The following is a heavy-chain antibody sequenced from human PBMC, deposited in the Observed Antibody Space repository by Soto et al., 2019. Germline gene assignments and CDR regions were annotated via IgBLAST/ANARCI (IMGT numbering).Heavy chain of an antibody. CDR1: GGSISSSSYH. J-gene: IGHJ4*02. CDR3: ARHPGNYYAQFDY. V-gene: IGHV4-39*01. Sequence: QLQLQESGPGLVKPSETLSLTCTVSGGSISSSSYHWGWIRQPPGKGLEWIGSIYYTGITYYNPSLKSRVXXSXDXXKNQFSLKLTSVTAADTAVYYCARHPGNYYAQFDYWGQGTLVTVAS. D-gene: IGHD3-10*01. CDR2: IYYTGIT.